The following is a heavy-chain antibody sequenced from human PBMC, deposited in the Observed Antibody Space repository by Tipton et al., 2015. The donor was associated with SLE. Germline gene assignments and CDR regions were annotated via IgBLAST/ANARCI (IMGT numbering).Heavy chain of an antibody. CDR3: ARDWGDDLGFDY. CDR2: IYTSGCS. J-gene: IGHJ4*02. Sequence: TLSLTCTVSGGSISSGSYYWSWIRQPAGKGLEWIGHIYTSGCSNYNPSLKSRVTISVDTSKNQFSLKLSSVTAADTAVYYCARDWGDDLGFDYWGQGTLVTVSS. CDR1: GGSISSGSYY. V-gene: IGHV4-61*09. D-gene: IGHD3-16*01.